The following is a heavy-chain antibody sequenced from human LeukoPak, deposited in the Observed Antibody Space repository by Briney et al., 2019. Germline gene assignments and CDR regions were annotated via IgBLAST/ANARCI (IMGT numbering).Heavy chain of an antibody. D-gene: IGHD3-10*01. CDR1: GGSIRSIDDY. V-gene: IGHV4-39*07. CDR2: IYYTGIS. J-gene: IGHJ3*02. Sequence: PSDTLSLTCSVSGGSIRSIDDYCGSVRQTPAKGVGWKQSIYYTGISHYNPSLKSRAARSVDTPKNQFSLKLSSVTAANTAVYYCARLGTRPQETRVWMVRGVRGNAFDIWGQGKMVTVSS. CDR3: ARLGTRPQETRVWMVRGVRGNAFDI.